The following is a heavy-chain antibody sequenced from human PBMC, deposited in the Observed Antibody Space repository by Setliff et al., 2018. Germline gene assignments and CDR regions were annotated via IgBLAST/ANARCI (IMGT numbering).Heavy chain of an antibody. CDR3: ASPPIRQYNYYMDV. D-gene: IGHD1-20*01. V-gene: IGHV3-33*01. Sequence: GSLRLSCGASGFTFSTHAMHWVRQAPGKGLEWVAMIWSDGNTTYYADSVKGRFTISRDNSKNTLYLKMNSLRAEDTAIYYCASPPIRQYNYYMDVWGKGTTVTVSS. CDR1: GFTFSTHA. J-gene: IGHJ6*04. CDR2: IWSDGNTT.